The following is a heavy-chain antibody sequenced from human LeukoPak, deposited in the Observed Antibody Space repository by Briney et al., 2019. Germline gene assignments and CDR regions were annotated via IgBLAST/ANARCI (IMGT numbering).Heavy chain of an antibody. Sequence: PSETLPLTCAVYGGSFSGYYWSWIRQPPGKGLEWIGEINHSGSTNYDPSLKSRVTISVDTSKNQFSLKLSSVTAADTAVYYCARARYYYDSSGYMDRFDYWGQGTLVTVSS. J-gene: IGHJ4*02. CDR3: ARARYYYDSSGYMDRFDY. CDR2: INHSGST. D-gene: IGHD3-22*01. CDR1: GGSFSGYY. V-gene: IGHV4-34*01.